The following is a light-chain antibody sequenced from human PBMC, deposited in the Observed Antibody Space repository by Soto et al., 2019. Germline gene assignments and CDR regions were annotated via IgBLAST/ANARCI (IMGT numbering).Light chain of an antibody. CDR2: KAS. V-gene: IGKV1-5*03. Sequence: DMQLPQPPSTLSAFQGDRVTVACQASQTIRNWVAWYQRKPGKAPRLLIYKASTMESGVPARFRGSGSGTEFTLTISRLQPEDFAKYYCQQYNRYSQTFGQGTKVDIK. J-gene: IGKJ1*01. CDR3: QQYNRYSQT. CDR1: QTIRNW.